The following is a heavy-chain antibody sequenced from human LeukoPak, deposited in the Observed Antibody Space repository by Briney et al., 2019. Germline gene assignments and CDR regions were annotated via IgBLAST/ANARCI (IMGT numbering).Heavy chain of an antibody. CDR1: GGTFSSYA. J-gene: IGHJ4*02. D-gene: IGHD6-6*01. CDR3: ARDMYSSSSFSLDY. V-gene: IGHV1-69*13. Sequence: VKVSCKASGGTFSSYAISWVRQAPEQGLEWMGGVIPIFGTTNYAQKFQGRVTITADESTSTAYMELSSLRSEDTAVYYCARDMYSSSSFSLDYWGQGTLVTVSS. CDR2: VIPIFGTT.